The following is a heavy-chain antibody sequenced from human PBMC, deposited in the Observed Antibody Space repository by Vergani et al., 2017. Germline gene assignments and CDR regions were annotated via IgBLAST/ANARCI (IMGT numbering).Heavy chain of an antibody. CDR2: IKSKTDGGTT. Sequence: EVQLVESGGGLVKPGGSLRLSCAASGFTFSNAWMSWVRQAPGKGLEWVGRIKSKTDGGTTDYAAPVKGRFTISRDNSKNTLYLQMNSLRAEDTAVYYCARDSRGRWLLGGFDYGGQGTLVTVSS. CDR1: GFTFSNAW. J-gene: IGHJ4*02. V-gene: IGHV3-15*01. CDR3: ARDSRGRWLLGGFDY. D-gene: IGHD3-22*01.